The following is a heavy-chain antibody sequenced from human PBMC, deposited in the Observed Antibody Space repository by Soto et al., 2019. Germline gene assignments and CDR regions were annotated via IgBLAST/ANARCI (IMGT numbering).Heavy chain of an antibody. CDR1: GDSISSGDYY. CDR2: IYYSGNT. V-gene: IGHV4-30-4*01. Sequence: SETLSLTCTVSGDSISSGDYYWSWIRQPPGKGLEWIGYIYYSGNTYYNPSLKSRLTISLDTSKSQFSLKLSSVAAADTAVYYCAKTSTLTNDAFDIWGQGTMVTV. CDR3: AKTSTLTNDAFDI. D-gene: IGHD4-4*01. J-gene: IGHJ3*02.